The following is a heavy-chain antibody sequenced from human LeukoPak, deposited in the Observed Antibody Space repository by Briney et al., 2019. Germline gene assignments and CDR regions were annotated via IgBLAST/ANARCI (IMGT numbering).Heavy chain of an antibody. D-gene: IGHD6-13*01. CDR3: VYSSRPGYFDY. J-gene: IGHJ4*02. CDR1: GGSVSSGSYH. CDR2: IYYTGST. Sequence: SETLSLTCTVSGGSVSSGSYHWSWIRQPPGKGLEWIGYIYYTGSTNYNPSLESRVTISVDTSKNQFSLKLSSVTAADTAVYYSVYSSRPGYFDYWGQGTLVTVSS. V-gene: IGHV4-61*01.